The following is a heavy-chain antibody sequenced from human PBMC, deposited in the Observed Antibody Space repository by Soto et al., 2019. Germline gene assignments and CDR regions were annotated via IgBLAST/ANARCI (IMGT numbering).Heavy chain of an antibody. CDR1: GGSISSSSYY. CDR2: IYYSGST. V-gene: IGHV4-39*02. D-gene: IGHD2-2*02. Sequence: QLQLQESGLGLVKPSETLSLTCTVSGGSISSSSYYWGWIRQPPGKGLEWIGSIYYSGSTYYNPSLKSRVTISVDTSKNQFSLKLSSVTAADTAVYYCARDSIWQTPGLDGWGQGTLVTVSS. CDR3: ARDSIWQTPGLDG. J-gene: IGHJ4*02.